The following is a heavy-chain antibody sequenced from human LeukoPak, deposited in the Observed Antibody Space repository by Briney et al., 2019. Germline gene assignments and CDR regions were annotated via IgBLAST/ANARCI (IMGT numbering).Heavy chain of an antibody. CDR3: AREGILAGCDF. D-gene: IGHD6-13*01. V-gene: IGHV3-7*04. Sequence: PGGSLRLSCAASGFTFSDYYMSWIRQAPGKGLEWVANIKQDGSEKYYVDSVKGRFTISRDNAKNSLYLQMNSLRAEDTAVYYCAREGILAGCDFWGQGALVTVSS. J-gene: IGHJ4*02. CDR1: GFTFSDYY. CDR2: IKQDGSEK.